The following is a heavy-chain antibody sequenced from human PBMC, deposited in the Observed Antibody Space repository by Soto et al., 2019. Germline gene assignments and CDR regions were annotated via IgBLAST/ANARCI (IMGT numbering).Heavy chain of an antibody. CDR1: GFTFSSYS. V-gene: IGHV3-48*01. CDR3: ARDSYDSSGYYSLFDY. D-gene: IGHD3-22*01. CDR2: ISSSSSTI. Sequence: EVQLVESGGGLVQPGGSLRLSCAASGFTFSSYSMNWVRQAPGKGLEWVSYISSSSSTIYYADSVKGRFTISRDNTKNXLYLQMNSLRAEDTAVYYCARDSYDSSGYYSLFDYWGQGTLVTVSS. J-gene: IGHJ4*02.